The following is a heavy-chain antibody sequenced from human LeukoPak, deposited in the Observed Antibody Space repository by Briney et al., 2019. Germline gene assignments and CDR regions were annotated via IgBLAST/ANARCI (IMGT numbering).Heavy chain of an antibody. V-gene: IGHV3-23*01. Sequence: PGGSLRLSCAASGFTFSSFGMSWVRQSPGTGLEWVSVSGGSGGATHYAESVKGRFTISRDNSKNTLYLEMSRLRADDTAVYYCAKGKDFNGYYVDSWGQGTLVTVSS. CDR2: SGGSGGAT. D-gene: IGHD3-3*01. CDR3: AKGKDFNGYYVDS. J-gene: IGHJ4*02. CDR1: GFTFSSFG.